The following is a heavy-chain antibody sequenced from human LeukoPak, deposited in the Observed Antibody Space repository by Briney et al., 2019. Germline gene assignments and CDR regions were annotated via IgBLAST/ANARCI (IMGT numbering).Heavy chain of an antibody. CDR3: ARTLVGANSN. Sequence: SETLSLTCAVYGGSFSGYYWSWIRQPPGKGLEWIGEINHSGSTNYNPSLKSRVTISVDTSKNQFSLKLGSVTAADTAVYYCARTLVGANSNWGQGTLVTVSS. CDR1: GGSFSGYY. D-gene: IGHD1-26*01. J-gene: IGHJ4*02. CDR2: INHSGST. V-gene: IGHV4-34*01.